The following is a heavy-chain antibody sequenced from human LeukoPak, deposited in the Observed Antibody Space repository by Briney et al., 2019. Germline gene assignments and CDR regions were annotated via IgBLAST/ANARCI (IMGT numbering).Heavy chain of an antibody. V-gene: IGHV3-21*01. Sequence: PGGSLRLSCAASGFTFSSYSMNWVRQAPGKGLEWVSSISSSSSHIYYADSVKGRFTISRDNAKNSLYLQMNSLRAEDTAVYYCARATSGSYSHAPPQNYWGQGTLVTVSS. CDR1: GFTFSSYS. J-gene: IGHJ4*02. CDR2: ISSSSSHI. CDR3: ARATSGSYSHAPPQNY. D-gene: IGHD1-26*01.